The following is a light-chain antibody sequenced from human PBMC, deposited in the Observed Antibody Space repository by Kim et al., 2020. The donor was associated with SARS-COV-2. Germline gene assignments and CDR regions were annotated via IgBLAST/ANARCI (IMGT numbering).Light chain of an antibody. CDR1: SSDVGGYNY. Sequence: SITIACTGTSSDVGGYNYVSWYQQPPGKAPKVMIYDVSNRPSGVSNRFSGSKSGNTASLTISGLQAEDEADYYCSSYTSSSTFVVFGGGTQLTVL. J-gene: IGLJ2*01. V-gene: IGLV2-14*04. CDR2: DVS. CDR3: SSYTSSSTFVV.